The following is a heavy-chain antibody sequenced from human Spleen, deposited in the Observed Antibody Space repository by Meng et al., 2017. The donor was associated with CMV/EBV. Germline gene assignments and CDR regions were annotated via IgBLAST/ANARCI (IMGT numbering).Heavy chain of an antibody. Sequence: GGSLRLSCAASGFTFSTYNMNWVRQAPGKGLEWVAFIRHDGSNKFYGDSVKGRFTISRDNSKNTLYLQMNSLRAEDTAVYYCAKEIENWGQGTLVTVSS. CDR3: AKEIEN. V-gene: IGHV3-30*02. CDR1: GFTFSTYN. J-gene: IGHJ4*02. CDR2: IRHDGSNK. D-gene: IGHD2/OR15-2a*01.